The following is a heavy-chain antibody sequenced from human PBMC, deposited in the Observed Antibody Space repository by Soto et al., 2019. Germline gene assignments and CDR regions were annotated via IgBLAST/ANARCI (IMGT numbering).Heavy chain of an antibody. J-gene: IGHJ4*02. CDR2: IIPVFGTG. Sequence: QVQLVQSGAEVKKPGSSVKVSCKASGGTFSSYAISWVRQAPGQGLEWMGGIIPVFGTGIYAQKFQGRVMITADKSTNTAYMELSSLRSEDTAVYFCARVGGTGGYTYGLDYWGQGTLVTVSS. CDR1: GGTFSSYA. V-gene: IGHV1-69*06. D-gene: IGHD5-18*01. CDR3: ARVGGTGGYTYGLDY.